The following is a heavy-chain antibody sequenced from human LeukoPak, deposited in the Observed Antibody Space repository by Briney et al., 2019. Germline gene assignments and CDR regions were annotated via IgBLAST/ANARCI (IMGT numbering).Heavy chain of an antibody. Sequence: SETLSLTCAVSGGSISSSNWWSWVRQPPGKGLERIGEIYHSGSTNYNPSLKSRVTISVDKSKNQFSLKLSSVTAADTAVYYCARDTIAVAGTGHFFDYWGQGTLVTVSS. CDR1: GGSISSSNW. CDR2: IYHSGST. CDR3: ARDTIAVAGTGHFFDY. V-gene: IGHV4-4*02. D-gene: IGHD6-19*01. J-gene: IGHJ4*02.